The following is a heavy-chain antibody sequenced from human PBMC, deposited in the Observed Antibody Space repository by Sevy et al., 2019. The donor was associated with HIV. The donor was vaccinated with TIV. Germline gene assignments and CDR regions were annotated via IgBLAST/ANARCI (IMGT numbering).Heavy chain of an antibody. CDR1: GFTFNSYG. Sequence: GGSLRLSCAASGFTFNSYGMHCVRQAPGKGLEWVAVIWYDGSNQYYEDSVKGRFTISRDNSKNTLYLQMNSLRAEDTAVYFCARVDYQYYYYAMDVWGQGTTVTVSS. D-gene: IGHD4-17*01. V-gene: IGHV3-33*01. CDR2: IWYDGSNQ. J-gene: IGHJ6*02. CDR3: ARVDYQYYYYAMDV.